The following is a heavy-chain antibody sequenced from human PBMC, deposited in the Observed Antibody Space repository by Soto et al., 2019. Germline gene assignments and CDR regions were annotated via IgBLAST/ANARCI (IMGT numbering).Heavy chain of an antibody. Sequence: LSLTCTVSGGSISSYYWSWIRQPPGKGLEWIGYIYYSGSTNYNPSLKSRVTISVDTSKNQFSLKLSSVTAADTAVYYCASFDNYYDSSGYYYVGDAFDIWGQGTMVTVSS. D-gene: IGHD3-22*01. J-gene: IGHJ3*02. V-gene: IGHV4-59*12. CDR3: ASFDNYYDSSGYYYVGDAFDI. CDR1: GGSISSYY. CDR2: IYYSGST.